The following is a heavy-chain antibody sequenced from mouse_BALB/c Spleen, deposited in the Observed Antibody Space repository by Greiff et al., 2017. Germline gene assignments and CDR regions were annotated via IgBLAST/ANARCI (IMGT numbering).Heavy chain of an antibody. V-gene: IGHV5-6-5*01. CDR2: ISSGGST. CDR3: ARGRGPFDY. J-gene: IGHJ2*01. CDR1: GFTFSSYG. Sequence: EVQLMESGGDLVKPGGSLKLSCAASGFTFSSYGMSWVRQTPDKRLEWVATISSGGSTYYPDSVKGRFTISRDNARNILYLQMSSLRSEDTAMYYCARGRGPFDYWGQGTTLTVSS.